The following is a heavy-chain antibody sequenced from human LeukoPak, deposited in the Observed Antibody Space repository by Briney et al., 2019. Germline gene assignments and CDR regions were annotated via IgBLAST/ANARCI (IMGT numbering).Heavy chain of an antibody. CDR1: GFTFDKAW. J-gene: IGHJ4*02. Sequence: RTGGSLRLSCAASGFTFDKAWMTWVRQAPGKGLEWVGRIKSKTDGGTTDYAAPVKGRFTISRDDSKNTLYLQMNSLKTEDTAVYYCTTLTTVTTNDYYDYWGQGTLVTVSS. CDR3: TTLTTVTTNDYYDY. CDR2: IKSKTDGGTT. V-gene: IGHV3-15*01. D-gene: IGHD4-17*01.